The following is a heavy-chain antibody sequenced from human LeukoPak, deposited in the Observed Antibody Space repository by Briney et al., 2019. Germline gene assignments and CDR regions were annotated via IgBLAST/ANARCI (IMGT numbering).Heavy chain of an antibody. CDR2: VRNDGTSK. CDR1: GFTFGSSG. CDR3: ASRITTSFEY. Sequence: GGSLSLSCIASGFTFGSSGMHWVRQAPGKGLEWVAYVRNDGTSKYYAHSVKGRSTISRDDSKNTLYLHMSSLRAEDTAVYYCASRITTSFEYWGPGTLVTVSS. J-gene: IGHJ4*02. D-gene: IGHD1-14*01. V-gene: IGHV3-30*02.